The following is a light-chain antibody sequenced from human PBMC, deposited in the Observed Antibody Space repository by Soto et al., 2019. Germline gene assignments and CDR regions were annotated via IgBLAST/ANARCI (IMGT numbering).Light chain of an antibody. J-gene: IGLJ1*01. V-gene: IGLV2-23*02. CDR3: CSYAGSSTFV. CDR2: VVS. CDR1: SSDVGSYNL. Sequence: QSVLTQPASVSGSPGQSITVSCTGTSSDVGSYNLVSWNQQHPVKAPKLMIYVVSKRPSGVSNRLSGSKSGNTAFLTISRLHAEDKADYYCCSYAGSSTFVFGTVTNVTVL.